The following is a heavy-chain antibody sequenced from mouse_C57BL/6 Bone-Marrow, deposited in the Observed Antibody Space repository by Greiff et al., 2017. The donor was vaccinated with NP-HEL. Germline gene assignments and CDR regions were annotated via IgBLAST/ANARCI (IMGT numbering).Heavy chain of an antibody. Sequence: EVKLQESGPGLVKPSQSLSLTCSVTGYSITSGYYWNWIRQFPGNKQEWMGYISYDGSNNYNPSLKNRISITRDTSKNQFFLKLNSVTTEDTATYYCARAGIYDGYYYAMDYWGQGTSVTVSS. J-gene: IGHJ4*01. V-gene: IGHV3-6*01. CDR2: ISYDGSN. D-gene: IGHD2-2*01. CDR3: ARAGIYDGYYYAMDY. CDR1: GYSITSGYY.